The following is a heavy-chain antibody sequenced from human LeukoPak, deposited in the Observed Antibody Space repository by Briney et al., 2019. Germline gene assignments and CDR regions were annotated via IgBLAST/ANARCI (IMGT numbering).Heavy chain of an antibody. CDR3: ARAPLGRDVVVVAVY. J-gene: IGHJ4*02. D-gene: IGHD2-15*01. Sequence: ASVKVSCKASGYTFTGYYMHWVRPAPGQGLEWMGWINPNSGGTNYAQKFQGRVTMTRDTSISTAYMELSRLRSDDTAVYYCARAPLGRDVVVVAVYWGQGTLVTVSS. V-gene: IGHV1-2*02. CDR2: INPNSGGT. CDR1: GYTFTGYY.